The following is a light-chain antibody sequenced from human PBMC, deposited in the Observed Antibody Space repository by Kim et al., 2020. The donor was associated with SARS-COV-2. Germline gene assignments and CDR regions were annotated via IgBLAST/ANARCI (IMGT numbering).Light chain of an antibody. CDR1: QSVSSTF. V-gene: IGKV3-20*01. CDR3: QQYGTSHYT. J-gene: IGKJ2*01. CDR2: GAS. Sequence: WCPWERAALAFRASQSVSSTFLSWYQQKPGQAPRLLIYGASSRANGIPDRFSGSGSGTDLTLTISRLEPEDVAVYYCQQYGTSHYTFGQGTKLEI.